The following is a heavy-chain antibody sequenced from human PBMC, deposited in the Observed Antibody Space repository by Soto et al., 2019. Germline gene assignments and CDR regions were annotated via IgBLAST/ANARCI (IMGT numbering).Heavy chain of an antibody. V-gene: IGHV4-31*03. J-gene: IGHJ5*02. CDR2: IYYSGST. CDR3: ARVLRYYHDSSGYFNWFDP. Sequence: PSETLSLTCTVSGGSISSGGYYWSWIRQHPGKGLEWIGYIYYSGSTYYNPSLKSRVTISVDTSKNQFSLKLSSVTAADTAVYYCARVLRYYHDSSGYFNWFDPWAREPWSPSPQ. D-gene: IGHD3-22*01. CDR1: GGSISSGGYY.